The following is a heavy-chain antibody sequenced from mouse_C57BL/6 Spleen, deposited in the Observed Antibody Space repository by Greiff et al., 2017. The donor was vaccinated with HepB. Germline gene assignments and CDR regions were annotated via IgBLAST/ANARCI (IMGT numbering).Heavy chain of an antibody. V-gene: IGHV1-64*01. CDR1: GYTFTSYW. Sequence: VQLQQPGAELVKPGASVKLSCKASGYTFTSYWMHWVKQRPGQGLEWIGMIHPNSGSTNYNEKFKSKATLTVDKSSSTAYMQLSSLTSEDSAVYYCASYRGRFYYAMDYWGQGTSVTVSS. D-gene: IGHD2-14*01. CDR3: ASYRGRFYYAMDY. J-gene: IGHJ4*01. CDR2: IHPNSGST.